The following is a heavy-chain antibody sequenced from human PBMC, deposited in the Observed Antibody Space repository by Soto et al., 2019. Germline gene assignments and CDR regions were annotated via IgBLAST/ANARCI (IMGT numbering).Heavy chain of an antibody. Sequence: GGSLRLSCAGSVFALSTYAMKWVRQAPGKGLEWVASISSGSEYIYYADSVKGRFTISRDDAKHSVYLQLTNLRAGDSAVYYCARFRWLLSYDWFDPWGQGTLVTVSS. J-gene: IGHJ5*02. V-gene: IGHV3-21*01. D-gene: IGHD3-3*01. CDR2: ISSGSEYI. CDR1: VFALSTYA. CDR3: ARFRWLLSYDWFDP.